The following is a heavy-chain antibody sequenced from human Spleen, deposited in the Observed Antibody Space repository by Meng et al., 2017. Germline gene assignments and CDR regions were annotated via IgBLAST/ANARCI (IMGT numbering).Heavy chain of an antibody. D-gene: IGHD3-22*01. Sequence: GESLKISCAASGFTFSTYWMSWVRQAPWKGLEWVANIIQDGSEKYYVDSVKGRFTISRDNAKNSLYLQMNSLRAEDMALYYCAKDYYYDSSGSLIGGAFDIWGQGTMVTVSS. CDR3: AKDYYYDSSGSLIGGAFDI. V-gene: IGHV3-7*03. CDR1: GFTFSTYW. J-gene: IGHJ3*02. CDR2: IIQDGSEK.